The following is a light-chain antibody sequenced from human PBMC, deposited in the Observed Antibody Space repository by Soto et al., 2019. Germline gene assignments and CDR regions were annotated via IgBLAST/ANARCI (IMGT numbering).Light chain of an antibody. Sequence: QSALTQPASVSGSPGQSIAISCTGSSSDVGIYNYVSWYQQHPGKVPKLIIYEVTNRPSGVSNRFSGSKSGNTASLTISGLQAEDEADYYCTSFTTTNIWVFGGGTKLTVL. V-gene: IGLV2-14*01. CDR1: SSDVGIYNY. CDR3: TSFTTTNIWV. J-gene: IGLJ3*02. CDR2: EVT.